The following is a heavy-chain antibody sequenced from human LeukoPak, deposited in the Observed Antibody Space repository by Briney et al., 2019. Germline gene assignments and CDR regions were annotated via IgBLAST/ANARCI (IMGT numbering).Heavy chain of an antibody. Sequence: GGSLSLSCAASGFTFSSYGMPWVRQAPGKGLGWVAVISYDGSNKYYADSVKGRFTISRDNSKNTLYLQMNSLRAEDTAVYYCAKVTGPPEVYWGQGTLVTVSS. CDR3: AKVTGPPEVY. CDR1: GFTFSSYG. D-gene: IGHD1-14*01. CDR2: ISYDGSNK. V-gene: IGHV3-30*18. J-gene: IGHJ4*02.